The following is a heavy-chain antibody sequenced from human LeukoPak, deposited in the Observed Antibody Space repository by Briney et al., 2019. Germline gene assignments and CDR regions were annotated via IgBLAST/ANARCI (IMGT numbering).Heavy chain of an antibody. CDR1: GFTFSSYS. V-gene: IGHV3-21*01. Sequence: PGGSQRLSCAASGFTFSSYSMNWVRQAPGKGLEWVSSISSSSSYIYYADSVKGRFTISRDNAKNSLYLQMNSLRAEDTAVYYCARIYSYGHQGFDYWGQGTLVTVSS. J-gene: IGHJ4*02. CDR3: ARIYSYGHQGFDY. D-gene: IGHD5-18*01. CDR2: ISSSSSYI.